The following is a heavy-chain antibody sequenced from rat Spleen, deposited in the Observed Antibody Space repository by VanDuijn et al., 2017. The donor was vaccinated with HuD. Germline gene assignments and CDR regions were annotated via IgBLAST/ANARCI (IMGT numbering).Heavy chain of an antibody. V-gene: IGHV5-29*01. CDR2: ISYGDSYGHSST. CDR1: GFTFSDYG. CDR3: AKRYPGIITPFDY. J-gene: IGHJ2*01. D-gene: IGHD1-4*01. Sequence: EVQMVESGGGLVQPGRSLKLSCAASGFTFSDYGMAWVRQAPTKGLEWVATISYGDSYGHSSTYYPDSVKGRFTISRDNAENTVYLQMNSLRSDDTATYYCAKRYPGIITPFDYWGQGVMVTVSS.